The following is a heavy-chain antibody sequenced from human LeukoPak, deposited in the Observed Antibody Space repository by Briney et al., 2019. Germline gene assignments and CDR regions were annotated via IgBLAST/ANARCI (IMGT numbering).Heavy chain of an antibody. D-gene: IGHD6-13*01. Sequence: GGSLRLSCAASGFTLTGYWMHWVRQAPGKGLVWVSRVNSDGKSATYADSVKGRFTISRDNAKNSLYLQMNSLRAEDTALYYCAKDWSAAGADAFDIWGQGTMVTVSS. CDR2: VNSDGKSA. V-gene: IGHV3-74*03. CDR1: GFTLTGYW. CDR3: AKDWSAAGADAFDI. J-gene: IGHJ3*02.